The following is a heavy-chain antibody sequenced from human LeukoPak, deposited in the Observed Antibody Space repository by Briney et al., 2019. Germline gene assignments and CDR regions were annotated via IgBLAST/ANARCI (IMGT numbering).Heavy chain of an antibody. Sequence: ASVKVSCKASGYTFTSYGISWVRQAPGQGLEWMGWISAYNGNTNYAQKLQGRVTMTTDTSTSTAYMELRSLRSDDTAVYYCAVDPSIAAAGINAFDIWGQGTMVTVSS. CDR1: GYTFTSYG. CDR2: ISAYNGNT. D-gene: IGHD6-13*01. J-gene: IGHJ3*02. CDR3: AVDPSIAAAGINAFDI. V-gene: IGHV1-18*01.